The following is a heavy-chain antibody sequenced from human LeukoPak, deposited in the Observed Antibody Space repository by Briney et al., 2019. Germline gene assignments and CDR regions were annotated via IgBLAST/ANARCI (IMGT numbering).Heavy chain of an antibody. CDR1: AFTFSSYA. V-gene: IGHV3-30*04. Sequence: PGRSLRLSCAASAFTFSSYAMHSVRQAPGKGLEWVAVISYDGSNKYYADSVKGRFTISRDNSKNTLYLQMNSQRAEDTAVYYCARDETMTTRGYYFDYWGQGTLVTVSS. CDR3: ARDETMTTRGYYFDY. J-gene: IGHJ4*02. CDR2: ISYDGSNK. D-gene: IGHD4-17*01.